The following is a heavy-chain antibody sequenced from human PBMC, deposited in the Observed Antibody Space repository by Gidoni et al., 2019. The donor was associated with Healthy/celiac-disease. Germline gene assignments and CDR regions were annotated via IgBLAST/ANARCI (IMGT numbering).Heavy chain of an antibody. CDR3: ARVGVEQWLGGYYFDY. CDR2: ISASTGNT. D-gene: IGHD6-19*01. V-gene: IGHV1-18*04. CDR1: GYTFTTYG. Sequence: QVQLVQPGADVKKPGASEMVSCKSSGYTFTTYGISWVRQAPGQRLERMGWISASTGNTNYAQKLQGRVTMTTDTATSTAYMELRSLRSDDTAVYYCARVGVEQWLGGYYFDYWGQGTLVTVSS. J-gene: IGHJ4*02.